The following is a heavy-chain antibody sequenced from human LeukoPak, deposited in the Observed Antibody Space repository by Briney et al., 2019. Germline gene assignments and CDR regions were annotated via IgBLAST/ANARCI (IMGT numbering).Heavy chain of an antibody. Sequence: ASVKVSCKVSGYTLTELSMHWVRQAPGKGLEWMGGFDPEDGETIYAQKFQGRVTMTEDTSTDTAYMELSSLRSEDTAVYYCATAPLGAAIRGTEYFHHWGQGTLVTVYS. J-gene: IGHJ1*01. CDR3: ATAPLGAAIRGTEYFHH. D-gene: IGHD2-2*02. CDR2: FDPEDGET. CDR1: GYTLTELS. V-gene: IGHV1-24*01.